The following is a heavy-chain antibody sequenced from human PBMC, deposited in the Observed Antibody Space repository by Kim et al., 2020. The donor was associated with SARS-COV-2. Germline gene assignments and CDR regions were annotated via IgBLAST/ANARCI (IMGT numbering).Heavy chain of an antibody. V-gene: IGHV3-23*01. CDR3: AKESVAGPDY. D-gene: IGHD6-19*01. CDR2: ST. J-gene: IGHJ4*02. Sequence: STYYADSVKGQFTISRDNSKNTLYLQMNSLRAEDTAVYYCAKESVAGPDYWGQGTLVTVSS.